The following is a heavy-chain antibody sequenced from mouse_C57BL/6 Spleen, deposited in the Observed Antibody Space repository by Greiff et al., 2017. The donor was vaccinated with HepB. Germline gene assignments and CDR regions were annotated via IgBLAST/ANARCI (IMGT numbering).Heavy chain of an antibody. J-gene: IGHJ4*01. CDR2: INPSNGGT. D-gene: IGHD2-1*01. V-gene: IGHV1-53*01. CDR3: ARWGGGNYFYAMDY. Sequence: QVQLQQSGTELVKPGASVKLSCKASGYTFTSYWMHWVKQRPGQGLEWIGNINPSNGGTNYNEKFKSKATLTVDKSSSTAYLQLSSLTSEDSAVYYCARWGGGNYFYAMDYWGQGTSVTVSS. CDR1: GYTFTSYW.